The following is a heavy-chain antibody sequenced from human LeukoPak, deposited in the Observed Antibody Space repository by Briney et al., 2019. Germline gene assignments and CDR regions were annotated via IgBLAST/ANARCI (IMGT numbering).Heavy chain of an antibody. V-gene: IGHV4-38-2*01. J-gene: IGHJ2*01. Sequence: PSETLSLTCAVSGYSISSGYYWGWIRQPPGKGLEWIGSIYHSGSTYYNPSLKSRVTISVDTSKNQFSLKLSSVTAADTAVYYCARPYSSSQWWYFDLWGRGTLVTVSS. CDR3: ARPYSSSQWWYFDL. CDR1: GYSISSGYY. D-gene: IGHD6-6*01. CDR2: IYHSGST.